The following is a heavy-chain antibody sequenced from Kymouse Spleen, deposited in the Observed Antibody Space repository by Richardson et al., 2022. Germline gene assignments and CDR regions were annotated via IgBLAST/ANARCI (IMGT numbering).Heavy chain of an antibody. CDR3: ARGRIAAAGTGYYYYYGMDV. Sequence: QVQLVESGGGVVQPGRSLRLSCAASGFTFSSYGMHWVRQAPGKGLEWVAVIWYDGSNKYYADSVKGRFTISRDNSKNTLYLQMNSLRAEDTAVYYCARGRIAAAGTGYYYYYGMDVWGQGTTVTVSS. CDR1: GFTFSSYG. D-gene: IGHD6-13*01. CDR2: IWYDGSNK. V-gene: IGHV3-33*01. J-gene: IGHJ6*02.